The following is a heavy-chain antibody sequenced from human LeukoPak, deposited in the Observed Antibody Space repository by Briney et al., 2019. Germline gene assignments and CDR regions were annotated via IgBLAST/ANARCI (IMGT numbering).Heavy chain of an antibody. V-gene: IGHV4-4*02. J-gene: IGHJ4*02. CDR2: IYHSGST. CDR3: ARGWTLRLGEPKGHYYFDY. Sequence: PSGTLSLTCVVSGASIGTLNWWSWVRPAPGKGLEWIGEIYHSGSTNYRSSLKSRVTISLDKSKNQFSLELTSVTAADTAVYYCARGWTLRLGEPKGHYYFDYWGQGTLVSVSS. D-gene: IGHD3-16*01. CDR1: GASIGTLNW.